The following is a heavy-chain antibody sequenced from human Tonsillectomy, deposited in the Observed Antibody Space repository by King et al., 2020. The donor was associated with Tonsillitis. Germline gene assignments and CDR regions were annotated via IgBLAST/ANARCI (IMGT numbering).Heavy chain of an antibody. Sequence: VQLVESGGGLVQPGGSLRLSCAASGFTFSSYSMNWVRQAPGKGLEWVSYISSSSSTIYYADSVKGRFTISRDNAKNSLYLQMNSLRAEDTAVYYCARWAAMVLYYYYYGMDVWGQGTTVTVSS. V-gene: IGHV3-48*01. J-gene: IGHJ6*02. D-gene: IGHD5-18*01. CDR1: GFTFSSYS. CDR2: ISSSSSTI. CDR3: ARWAAMVLYYYYYGMDV.